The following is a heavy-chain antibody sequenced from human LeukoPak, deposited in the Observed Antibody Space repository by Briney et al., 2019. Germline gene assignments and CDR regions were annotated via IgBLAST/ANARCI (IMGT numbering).Heavy chain of an antibody. V-gene: IGHV4-39*01. J-gene: IGHJ4*02. CDR3: ARRWGNIVGVTYEY. CDR1: GSSITSVSHY. CDR2: IYYTGST. D-gene: IGHD3-16*01. Sequence: KPSETLSLTCTISGSSITSVSHYWGWIRQPPGKGLEWIGDIYYTGSTYYSPSLRSRVTMSVHTSENQSSLRLNSVTAVDTAVYYCARRWGNIVGVTYEYWGQGTLVTVSS.